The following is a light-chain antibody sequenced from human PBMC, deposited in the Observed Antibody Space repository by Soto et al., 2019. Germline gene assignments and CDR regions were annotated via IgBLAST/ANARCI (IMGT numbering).Light chain of an antibody. Sequence: QSALTQPASVSGSPGQSITISCTGTSGDVGGYNYVSWYQQHPGKAPKLMIYEVTNRPSGVSNRFSGSKSGNTASLTISGLQAEDEADYYCSSYTTSTTLYVFGTGTKVTVL. J-gene: IGLJ1*01. V-gene: IGLV2-14*01. CDR1: SGDVGGYNY. CDR3: SSYTTSTTLYV. CDR2: EVT.